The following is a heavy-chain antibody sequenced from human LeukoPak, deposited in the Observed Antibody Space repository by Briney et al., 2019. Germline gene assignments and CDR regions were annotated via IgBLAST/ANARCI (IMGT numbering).Heavy chain of an antibody. J-gene: IGHJ6*02. CDR2: ISGSGGST. Sequence: GGSLRLSCAASGFTFSSYAMSWVRQAPGKGLEWVSAISGSGGSTYYADSVKGRFTISRDNSKNTLYLQMNSLRAEDTAVYYCARVHLSYGDYYYYGMDVWGQGTTVTVSS. CDR3: ARVHLSYGDYYYYGMDV. CDR1: GFTFSSYA. V-gene: IGHV3-23*01. D-gene: IGHD4-17*01.